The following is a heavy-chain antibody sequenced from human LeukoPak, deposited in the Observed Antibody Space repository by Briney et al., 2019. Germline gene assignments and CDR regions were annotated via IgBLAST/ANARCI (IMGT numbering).Heavy chain of an antibody. Sequence: GGSLRLSCAASGVTLSDGWMSWVRQAPSKEVEWVGRIKSKTDGGTTEYPAPVKGRFTISRDDSKNTMDLQMNNLKTEDTAVYFCATGGHYFGLWGRGTLVTVSS. V-gene: IGHV3-15*05. CDR2: IKSKTDGGTT. J-gene: IGHJ2*01. D-gene: IGHD3-10*01. CDR1: GVTLSDGW. CDR3: ATGGHYFGL.